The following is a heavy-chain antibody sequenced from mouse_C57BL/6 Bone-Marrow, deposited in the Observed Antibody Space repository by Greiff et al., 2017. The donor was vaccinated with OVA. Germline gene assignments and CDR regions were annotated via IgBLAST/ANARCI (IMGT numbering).Heavy chain of an antibody. CDR1: GFTFSDYY. D-gene: IGHD3-1*01. V-gene: IGHV5-16*01. J-gene: IGHJ1*03. Sequence: EVKLVESEGGLVQPGSSMKLSCTASGFTFSDYYMAWVRQVPEKGLEWVANINYDGSSTYYLDSLKSRFIISRDNAKNILYLQMSSLKSEDTATYDCAREGYGPPRYVDVWGTGTTVTVSS. CDR2: INYDGSST. CDR3: AREGYGPPRYVDV.